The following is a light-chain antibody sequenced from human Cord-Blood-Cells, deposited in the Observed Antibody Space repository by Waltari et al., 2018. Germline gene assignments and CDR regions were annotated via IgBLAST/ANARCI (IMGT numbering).Light chain of an antibody. CDR2: AAS. J-gene: IGKJ1*01. CDR1: QSISSY. CDR3: QQSYSTWT. Sequence: DIPMTQSPSSLSASVGERVTITCRPSQSISSYLNWYQQKPGKAPKLLIYAASSLQSGVPSRFSGSGSGTDFTLTISSLQPEDFATYYCQQSYSTWTFGQGTKVEIK. V-gene: IGKV1-39*01.